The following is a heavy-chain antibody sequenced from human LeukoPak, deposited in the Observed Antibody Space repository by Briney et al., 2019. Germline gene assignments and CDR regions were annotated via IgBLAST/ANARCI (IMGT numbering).Heavy chain of an antibody. CDR2: ISSSSSYI. J-gene: IGHJ4*02. CDR1: GFTFSSYS. Sequence: GGSLRLSCAASGFTFSSYSMNWVRQAPGKGLEWVSSISSSSSYIYYADSVKGRFTISRDNAKNSLYLQMNSLRAEDTAVYYCAREGSRYSSGWNQKDYWGQGTLVTVSS. CDR3: AREGSRYSSGWNQKDY. D-gene: IGHD6-19*01. V-gene: IGHV3-21*01.